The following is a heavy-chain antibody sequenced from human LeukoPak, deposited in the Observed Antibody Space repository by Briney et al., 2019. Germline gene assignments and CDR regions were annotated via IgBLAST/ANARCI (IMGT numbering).Heavy chain of an antibody. CDR2: INHSGST. CDR1: GVSFSGYY. D-gene: IGHD3-3*01. CDR3: ARGPLRSGYYRPNWFDP. Sequence: SETLSLTCAVYGVSFSGYYWSWIRQPPGKGLEWIGEINHSGSTNYNPSLKSRVTISVDTSKNQFSLTLSSVTAADTAVYYCARGPLRSGYYRPNWFDPWGQGTLVTVSS. J-gene: IGHJ5*02. V-gene: IGHV4-34*01.